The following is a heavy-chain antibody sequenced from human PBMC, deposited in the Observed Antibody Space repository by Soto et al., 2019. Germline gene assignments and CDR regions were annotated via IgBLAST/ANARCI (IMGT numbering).Heavy chain of an antibody. V-gene: IGHV4-4*02. CDR3: AGGRDYDY. CDR1: GGSITTSVL. D-gene: IGHD1-26*01. CDR2: IVHDGHT. Sequence: VHLPESGPGLVRPSGTLSLTCDVSGGSITTSVLWSWVRQFPGRGLEWIGEIVHDGHTNYNPSLSGRVTMSVDLYNRQFSLNVASVNAAETAVYFCAGGRDYDYGGKGTLVTDSS. J-gene: IGHJ4*02.